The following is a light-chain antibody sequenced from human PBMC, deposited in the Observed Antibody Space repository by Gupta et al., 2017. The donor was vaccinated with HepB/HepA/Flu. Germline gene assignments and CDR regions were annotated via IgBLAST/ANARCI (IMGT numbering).Light chain of an antibody. CDR3: HQSSTLPRT. CDR2: YAS. CDR1: QSVRTS. J-gene: IGKJ1*01. V-gene: IGKV6-21*01. Sequence: EIVLTQSPDFASVTPKEKVTITCRASQSVRTSLHWYQQKPDQSPKLLIKYASQSFSGVPSRFSGSGPGTYFTLTINSLEAEDAATYYCHQSSTLPRTFGQGTKVEIK.